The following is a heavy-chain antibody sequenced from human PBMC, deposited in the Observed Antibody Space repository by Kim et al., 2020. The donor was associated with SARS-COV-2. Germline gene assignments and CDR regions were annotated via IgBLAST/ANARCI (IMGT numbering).Heavy chain of an antibody. CDR3: ATDIIAAAGTGYFDL. D-gene: IGHD6-13*01. CDR2: FDPEDGET. CDR1: GYTLTELS. J-gene: IGHJ2*01. Sequence: ASVKVSCKVSGYTLTELSMHWVRQAPGKGLEWMGGFDPEDGETIYAQKFQGRVTMTEDTSTDTAYMELSSLRSEDTAVYYCATDIIAAAGTGYFDLWGRGTLVTVSS. V-gene: IGHV1-24*01.